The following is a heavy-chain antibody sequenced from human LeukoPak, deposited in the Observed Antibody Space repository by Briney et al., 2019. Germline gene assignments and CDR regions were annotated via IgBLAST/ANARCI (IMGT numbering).Heavy chain of an antibody. CDR1: GYTFTSYD. Sequence: RASVKLSCKASGYTFTSYDINCVRQATGQGLEWMGWMNPNSGNTRYAQKFQGRVTMTRNTSISTAYMELTSLRSEDTAVYYCAMMTTVSTTDAFDIWGQGTMVTVSS. J-gene: IGHJ3*02. CDR2: MNPNSGNT. CDR3: AMMTTVSTTDAFDI. V-gene: IGHV1-8*01. D-gene: IGHD4-17*01.